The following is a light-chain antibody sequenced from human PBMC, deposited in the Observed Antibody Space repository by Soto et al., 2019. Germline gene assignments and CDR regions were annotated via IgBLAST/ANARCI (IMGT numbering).Light chain of an antibody. Sequence: YELTQPPSVSVAPGKTARITCGGNNIGSKSVHWYQQKPGQAPVLVIYYDSDRPSGIPERFSGSNSGNTATLTISRVEAGDEADYYCQVWDSSSDSGVFGGGTKLTVL. V-gene: IGLV3-21*04. CDR3: QVWDSSSDSGV. CDR1: NIGSKS. CDR2: YDS. J-gene: IGLJ2*01.